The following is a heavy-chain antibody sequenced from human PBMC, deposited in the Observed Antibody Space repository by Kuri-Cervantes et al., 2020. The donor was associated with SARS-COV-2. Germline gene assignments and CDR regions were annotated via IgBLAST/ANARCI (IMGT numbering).Heavy chain of an antibody. D-gene: IGHD2-2*01. CDR1: GFTFSSYW. V-gene: IGHV3-7*01. J-gene: IGHJ4*02. Sequence: GESLKISCAASGFTFSSYWMSWVRQAPGKGLEWVANIKQDGSEKYYVDSVKGRFTISRDNAKNSLYLQMNSLRAEDTAVYYCARDLYQLLFSDYWGQGTLATVSS. CDR3: ARDLYQLLFSDY. CDR2: IKQDGSEK.